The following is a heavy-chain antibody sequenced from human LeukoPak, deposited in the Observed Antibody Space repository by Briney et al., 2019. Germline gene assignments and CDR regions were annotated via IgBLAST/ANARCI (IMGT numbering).Heavy chain of an antibody. CDR3: TREGYFDWLGAFDI. J-gene: IGHJ3*02. V-gene: IGHV3-49*04. D-gene: IGHD3-9*01. CDR2: IRSKAYGGTT. Sequence: GGSLRLSCAASGSTFSSYAMSWVRQAPGKGLEWVGFIRSKAYGGTTEYAASVKGRFTISRDDSKSIAYLQMNSLKTEDTAVYYCTREGYFDWLGAFDIWGQGTMVTVSS. CDR1: GSTFSSYA.